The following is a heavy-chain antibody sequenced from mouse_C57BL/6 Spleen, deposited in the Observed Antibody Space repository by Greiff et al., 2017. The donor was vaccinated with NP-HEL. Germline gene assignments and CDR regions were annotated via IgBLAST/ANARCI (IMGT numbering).Heavy chain of an antibody. Sequence: VQLVESGAELVRPGTSVKVSCKASGYAFTNYLIEWVKQRPGQGLEWIGVINPGSGGTNYNEKFKGKATLTADKSSSTAYMQLSSLTSEDSAVYFCARNDGYYPWYFDVWGTGTTVTVSS. CDR3: ARNDGYYPWYFDV. D-gene: IGHD2-3*01. CDR1: GYAFTNYL. V-gene: IGHV1-54*01. J-gene: IGHJ1*03. CDR2: INPGSGGT.